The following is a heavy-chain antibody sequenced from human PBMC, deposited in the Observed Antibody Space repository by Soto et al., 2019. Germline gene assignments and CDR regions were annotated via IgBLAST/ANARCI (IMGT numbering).Heavy chain of an antibody. CDR3: AKGGGYSYGTNDAFDI. CDR2: ISDDGRNK. J-gene: IGHJ3*02. Sequence: VAVISDDGRNKYNVASVEGRFTISRDNSKNTVFLQMNSLRAEDTAVYYCAKGGGYSYGTNDAFDIWGQGTMVTVSS. V-gene: IGHV3-30*18. D-gene: IGHD5-18*01.